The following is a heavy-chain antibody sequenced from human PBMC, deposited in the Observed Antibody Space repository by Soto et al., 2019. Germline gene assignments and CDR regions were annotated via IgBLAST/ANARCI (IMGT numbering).Heavy chain of an antibody. Sequence: PGGSLRLSCAASGFTFSSYSMNWVRQAPGKGLEWVSSISSSSSYIYYADSVKGRFTISRDNAKNSLYLQMNSLRAEDTAVYYCAREYCSGGSCYSHFQHWGQGTLVTVSS. V-gene: IGHV3-21*01. CDR1: GFTFSSYS. J-gene: IGHJ1*01. CDR2: ISSSSSYI. D-gene: IGHD2-15*01. CDR3: AREYCSGGSCYSHFQH.